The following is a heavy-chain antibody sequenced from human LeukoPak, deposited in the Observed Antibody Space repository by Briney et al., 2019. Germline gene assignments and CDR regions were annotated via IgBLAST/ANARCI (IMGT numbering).Heavy chain of an antibody. CDR1: GASISSGDYL. J-gene: IGHJ6*03. Sequence: SETLSLTCTVSGASISSGDYLWSWIRQPPGMGLEWIGNIYYSGSTNYNASLKSRVTISIDTSKNQFSLNLSTVTAADTAVYYCARHAVPVVPAAPTYYYYMDVWGKGTTVTVSS. CDR3: ARHAVPVVPAAPTYYYYMDV. V-gene: IGHV4-30-4*01. D-gene: IGHD2-2*01. CDR2: IYYSGST.